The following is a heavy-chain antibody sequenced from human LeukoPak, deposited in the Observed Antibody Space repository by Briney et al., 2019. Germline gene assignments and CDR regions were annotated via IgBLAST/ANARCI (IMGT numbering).Heavy chain of an antibody. CDR3: KGVVIIPHYFDY. CDR1: GGSISSSSYY. V-gene: IGHV4-39*01. Sequence: SETLSLTCTVSGGSISSSSYYWGWIRQPPGKGLEWIGSIYYSGSTYYNPSLKSRVTISVDTSENQFSLKLSSVTAADTAVYYCKGVVIIPHYFDYWGQGTLVTVSS. D-gene: IGHD3-3*01. CDR2: IYYSGST. J-gene: IGHJ4*02.